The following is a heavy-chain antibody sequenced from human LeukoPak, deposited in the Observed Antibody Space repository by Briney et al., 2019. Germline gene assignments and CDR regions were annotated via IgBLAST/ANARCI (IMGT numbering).Heavy chain of an antibody. CDR2: IYHSGST. CDR3: ARSRPDYGGNSGDFDY. V-gene: IGHV4-38-2*01. Sequence: SETLSLTCAVSGYSISSGYYWGWIRQPPGEGLEWSGSIYHSGSTYYNPSLKSRVTISVATSKNQFSLKLSSVTAADTAVYYCARSRPDYGGNSGDFDYWGQGTLVTVSS. CDR1: GYSISSGYY. D-gene: IGHD4-23*01. J-gene: IGHJ4*02.